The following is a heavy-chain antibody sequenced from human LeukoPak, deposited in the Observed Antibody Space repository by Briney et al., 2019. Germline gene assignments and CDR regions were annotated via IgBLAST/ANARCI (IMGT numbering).Heavy chain of an antibody. CDR2: ISSSSSYI. Sequence: GGSLRLSCAASEFTFSSYSMNWVRQAPGKGLKWVSSISSSSSYIYYADSVKGRFTISRDNAKNSLYLQMNSLRAEDTAVYYCARGVVVVAAFEFDYWGQGTLVTASS. D-gene: IGHD2-15*01. J-gene: IGHJ4*02. CDR3: ARGVVVVAAFEFDY. V-gene: IGHV3-21*04. CDR1: EFTFSSYS.